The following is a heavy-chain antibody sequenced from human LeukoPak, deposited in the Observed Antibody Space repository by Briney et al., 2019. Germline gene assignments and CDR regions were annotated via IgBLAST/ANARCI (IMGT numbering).Heavy chain of an antibody. J-gene: IGHJ4*02. D-gene: IGHD2-15*01. CDR3: ARLGYCSGGSCRPSTNFDY. Sequence: PGGSLRLSCAASGFTFSSYSMNWVRQAPGKGLEWVSSISSSSSCIYYADSVKGRFTISRDNAKNSLYLQMNSLRAEDTAVYYCARLGYCSGGSCRPSTNFDYWGQGTLVTVSS. V-gene: IGHV3-21*01. CDR1: GFTFSSYS. CDR2: ISSSSSCI.